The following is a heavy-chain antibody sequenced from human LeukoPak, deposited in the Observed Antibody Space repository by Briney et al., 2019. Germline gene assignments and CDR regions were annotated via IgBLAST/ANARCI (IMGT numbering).Heavy chain of an antibody. CDR3: ATMSRTVVASFDY. J-gene: IGHJ4*02. V-gene: IGHV3-48*03. D-gene: IGHD3-22*01. Sequence: GGSLRLSCAASGFTLSSYEMNWVRQAPGKGLQWVSYLSQDGSSIFYADSVKGRFTISRNNAKNSLYLQMNSLGVEDTAVYYCATMSRTVVASFDYWGEGILVTVSS. CDR2: LSQDGSSI. CDR1: GFTLSSYE.